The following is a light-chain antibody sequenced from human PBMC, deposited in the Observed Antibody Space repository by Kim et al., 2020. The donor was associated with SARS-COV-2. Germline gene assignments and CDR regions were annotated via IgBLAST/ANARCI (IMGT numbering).Light chain of an antibody. CDR1: ESIWSF. CDR3: QHSMSNPLP. V-gene: IGKV1-39*01. Sequence: AYVGDRVTSTRRTSESIWSFMYWYQQKPGKAPKILLYAAYTVERGVPSRGSGSGSGTEFSLTITRLHPDESATYYCQHSMSNPLPFGGGTKVEIK. CDR2: AAY. J-gene: IGKJ4*01.